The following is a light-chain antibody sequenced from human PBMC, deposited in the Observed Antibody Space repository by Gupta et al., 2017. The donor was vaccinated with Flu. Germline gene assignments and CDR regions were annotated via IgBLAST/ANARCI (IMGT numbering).Light chain of an antibody. J-gene: IGKJ1*01. CDR3: QQSYSTPWT. V-gene: IGKV1-39*01. CDR2: AAS. CDR1: QSSSSY. Sequence: DIQMTQSPSSLSAAVGDRVTITCRASQSSSSYLNWYQQKPGKAPKLLIYAASSLQSGVPSRFSGSGSGTDFTLTIGSLQPEDFATDYCQQSYSTPWTFGQGTKVEIK.